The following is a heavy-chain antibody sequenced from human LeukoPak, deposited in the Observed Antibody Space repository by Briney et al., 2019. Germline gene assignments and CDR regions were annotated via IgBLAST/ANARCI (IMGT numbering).Heavy chain of an antibody. J-gene: IGHJ4*02. CDR1: GGSISSGGYY. V-gene: IGHV4-30-2*01. D-gene: IGHD4-17*01. Sequence: SQTLSLTCTVSGGSISSGGYYWSWIRQPPGKGLEWIGYIYHSGSTYYNPSLKSRVTISVDTSKNQFSLKLSSVTAADTAVYYCARDSTVTVSSDYWGQGTLVTVSS. CDR2: IYHSGST. CDR3: ARDSTVTVSSDY.